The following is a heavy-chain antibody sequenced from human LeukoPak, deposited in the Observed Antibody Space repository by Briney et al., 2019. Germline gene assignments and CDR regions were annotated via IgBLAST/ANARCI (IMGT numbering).Heavy chain of an antibody. D-gene: IGHD4-17*01. CDR1: GFTFDDYA. CDR3: AKYRLVYGDYGDAFDY. Sequence: PGGSLRLSCAASGFTFDDYAMHWVRQAPGKGLEWVSGISWNSGSIGYADSVKGRFTISRDNAKNSLYLQMNSLRAEDTALYYCAKYRLVYGDYGDAFDYWGQGTLVTVSS. J-gene: IGHJ4*02. V-gene: IGHV3-9*01. CDR2: ISWNSGSI.